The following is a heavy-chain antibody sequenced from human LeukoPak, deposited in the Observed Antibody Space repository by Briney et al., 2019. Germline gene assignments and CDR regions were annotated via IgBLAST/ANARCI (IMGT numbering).Heavy chain of an antibody. V-gene: IGHV3-21*01. J-gene: IGHJ4*02. CDR1: GFTFSSYS. CDR3: ARGEWAAEFDY. Sequence: GGSLRLSCAASGFTFSSYSMNWVRQAPGKGLEWVSSISSSSSYIYYADSVKGRFTISRDNAKNSLYLQMNSLRAEDTAVYYCARGEWAAEFDYWGQGTLATVSS. D-gene: IGHD3-3*01. CDR2: ISSSSSYI.